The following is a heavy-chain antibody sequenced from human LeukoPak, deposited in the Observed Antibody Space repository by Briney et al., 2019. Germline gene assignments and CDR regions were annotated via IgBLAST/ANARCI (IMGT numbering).Heavy chain of an antibody. CDR3: ARDFSHRRPGRDLVLEDY. CDR1: GYTFTGYY. CDR2: INPNSGGT. D-gene: IGHD1-14*01. Sequence: GASVKVSCKASGYTFTGYYMHWVRQAPGQGLEWMGWINPNSGGTNYAQKLQGRVTMTTDTSTSTAYMELRSLRSDDTAVYYCARDFSHRRPGRDLVLEDYWGQGTLVTVSS. V-gene: IGHV1-2*02. J-gene: IGHJ4*02.